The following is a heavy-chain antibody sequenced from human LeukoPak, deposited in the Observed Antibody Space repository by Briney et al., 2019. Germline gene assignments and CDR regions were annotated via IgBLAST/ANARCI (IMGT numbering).Heavy chain of an antibody. V-gene: IGHV3-23*01. D-gene: IGHD1-26*01. CDR1: GFTFSSYA. CDR3: AKDNQWELPFDY. Sequence: GGSLRLSYAASGFTFSSYAMSWVRQAPGKGLEWVSAISGSGGSTYYADSVKGRFTISRDNPKNTLYLQMNSLRAEDTAVYYCAKDNQWELPFDYWGQGTLVTVSS. CDR2: ISGSGGST. J-gene: IGHJ4*02.